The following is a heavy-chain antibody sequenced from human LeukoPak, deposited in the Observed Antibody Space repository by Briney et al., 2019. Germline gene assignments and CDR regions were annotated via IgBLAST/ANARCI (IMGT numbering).Heavy chain of an antibody. CDR1: GGTFISYA. J-gene: IGHJ6*03. CDR2: IIPIFGTA. Sequence: ASVKVSCKASGGTFISYAISWVRQAPGQGVEWMGGIIPIFGTANYAQKFQGRVTITADESTSTAYMELSSLRSEDTAVYYCASQEDIVVVPAAIDYYYYYMDVWGKGTTVTVSS. D-gene: IGHD2-2*01. CDR3: ASQEDIVVVPAAIDYYYYYMDV. V-gene: IGHV1-69*13.